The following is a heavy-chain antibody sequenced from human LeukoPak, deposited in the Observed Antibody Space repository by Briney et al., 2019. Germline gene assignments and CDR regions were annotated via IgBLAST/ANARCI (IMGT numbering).Heavy chain of an antibody. CDR3: ARDKSHSGYSGNDAFDI. CDR1: GFTFSSYS. D-gene: IGHD3-22*01. Sequence: GGSLRLSCAASGFTFSSYSMNWVRQAPGKGLEWVSSISSSSSYIYYADSVKGRFTISRDNAKNSLYLQMNSLRAEDTAVYYCARDKSHSGYSGNDAFDIWGQGTMVTVSS. CDR2: ISSSSSYI. V-gene: IGHV3-21*01. J-gene: IGHJ3*02.